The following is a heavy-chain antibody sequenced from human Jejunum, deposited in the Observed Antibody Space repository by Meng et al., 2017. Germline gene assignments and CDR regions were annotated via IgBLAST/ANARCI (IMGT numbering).Heavy chain of an antibody. CDR2: INTVNANT. CDR1: GFSFSRYV. CDR3: ARVKYSGYDPFDS. J-gene: IGHJ4*02. V-gene: IGHV1-3*04. Sequence: QVQLLQSGAEWTRPWASVSVSCKTSGFSFSRYVIHWVRQAPGQRLEWMGWINTVNANTRYSEKFQGRVTITRDTSASTAYMELSSLTSEDTAVYYCARVKYSGYDPFDSWGQGTLVTVSS. D-gene: IGHD5-12*01.